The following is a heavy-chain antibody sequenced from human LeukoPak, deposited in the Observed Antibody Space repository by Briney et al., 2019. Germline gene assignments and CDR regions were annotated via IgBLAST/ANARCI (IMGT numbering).Heavy chain of an antibody. CDR1: GYSIRTDYY. J-gene: IGHJ6*03. CDR3: ASQGEVLRYFDWLGGTDYYYYYMDV. CDR2: IYYSGST. V-gene: IGHV4-38-2*02. Sequence: PSETLSLTCTVSGYSIRTDYYWGWIRQPPGKGLEWIGSIYYSGSTYYNPSLKSRVTISVDTSKNQFSLKLSSVTAADTAVYYCASQGEVLRYFDWLGGTDYYYYYMDVWGKGTTVTVSS. D-gene: IGHD3-9*01.